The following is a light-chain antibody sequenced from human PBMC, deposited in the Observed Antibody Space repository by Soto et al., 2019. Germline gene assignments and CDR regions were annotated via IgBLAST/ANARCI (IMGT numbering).Light chain of an antibody. V-gene: IGKV1-5*01. CDR2: AAS. CDR1: QSISSW. J-gene: IGKJ1*01. CDR3: QQYGSSPRT. Sequence: DIQMIQSPSTLSASVGDRVTITCRASQSISSWLAWYQQKPGKVPKLLIYAASILQSGVPSRFSGSGSGTDFTLTISRLEPEDFAVYYCQQYGSSPRTFGQGTKVDI.